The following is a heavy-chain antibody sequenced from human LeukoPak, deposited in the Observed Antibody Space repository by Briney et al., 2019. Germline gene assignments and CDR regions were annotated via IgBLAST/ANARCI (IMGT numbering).Heavy chain of an antibody. D-gene: IGHD6-6*01. Sequence: SGGSLRLSCAASGFTFSSYSMNWVRQAPGKGLEWVSYISSSSSYIYYADSVKGRFTISRDNAKNSLYLQMNSLRAEDTAVYYCARGLSRTLQVVAFPYWGQGTLVTVSS. CDR1: GFTFSSYS. CDR2: ISSSSSYI. J-gene: IGHJ4*02. CDR3: ARGLSRTLQVVAFPY. V-gene: IGHV3-21*05.